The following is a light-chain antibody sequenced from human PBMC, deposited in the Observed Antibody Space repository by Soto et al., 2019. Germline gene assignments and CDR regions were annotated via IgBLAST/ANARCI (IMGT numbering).Light chain of an antibody. Sequence: IHVTQSPSTLSASVGDRVTITCRASQGIGTALAWYHQRPGNSPDLLVYDASTLQSGVPSRFSGSGSETDFSLTISGLQPEDFGHYYCQQFNTKPLTFGGGTRVEIK. J-gene: IGKJ4*01. CDR3: QQFNTKPLT. CDR2: DAS. V-gene: IGKV1-13*02. CDR1: QGIGTA.